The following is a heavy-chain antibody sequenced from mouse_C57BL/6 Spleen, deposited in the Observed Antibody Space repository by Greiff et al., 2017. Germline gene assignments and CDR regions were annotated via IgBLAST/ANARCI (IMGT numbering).Heavy chain of an antibody. CDR3: ARSPYGYDEGYYAMDY. V-gene: IGHV1-64*01. CDR1: GYTFTSYW. CDR2: IHPNSGST. Sequence: QVQLQQPGAELVKPGASVKLSCKASGYTFTSYWMHWVKQRPGQGLEWIGMIHPNSGSTNYNEKFKSKATLTVDKSSSTAYMQLSSLTSEDSAVYYWARSPYGYDEGYYAMDYWGQGTSVTVSS. J-gene: IGHJ4*01. D-gene: IGHD2-2*01.